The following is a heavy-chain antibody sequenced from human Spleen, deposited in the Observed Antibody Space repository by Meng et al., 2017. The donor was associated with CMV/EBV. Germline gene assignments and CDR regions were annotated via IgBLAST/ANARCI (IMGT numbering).Heavy chain of an antibody. CDR2: ISGTGNTI. D-gene: IGHD5-18*01. CDR3: ARVRYTYDLN. Sequence: GESLKISCAASGFTFSDYYMSWIRQAPGKGLEWVSYISGTGNTIYYTDSVKGRFTISRDNAKNSLYLQMNSLRAEDTAVYYCARVRYTYDLNWGQGTLVTVSS. V-gene: IGHV3-11*01. CDR1: GFTFSDYY. J-gene: IGHJ4*02.